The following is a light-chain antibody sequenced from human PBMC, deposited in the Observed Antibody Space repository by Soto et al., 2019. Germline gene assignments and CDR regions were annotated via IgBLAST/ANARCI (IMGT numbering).Light chain of an antibody. CDR2: GNS. Sequence: QSVLTQPPSVSGAPGQRVTISCTGSSSNIGAGYDVHWYQQLPGTAPKLLIYGNSNRPSGVPDRFSGSKSGTSASLAITGLQAEYEADYYCQSYDSSLNGGVFGGGTKVTVL. CDR1: SSNIGAGYD. V-gene: IGLV1-40*01. CDR3: QSYDSSLNGGV. J-gene: IGLJ3*02.